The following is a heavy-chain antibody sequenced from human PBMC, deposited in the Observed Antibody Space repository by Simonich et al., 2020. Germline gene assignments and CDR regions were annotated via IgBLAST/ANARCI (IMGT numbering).Heavy chain of an antibody. CDR3: ARGALTGDYYYMDV. D-gene: IGHD7-27*01. Sequence: QVQLVQSGAEVKKPGASVTVSCKASGYTFTGYYLHWVRQAPGQGLEWMGWINPTSGGTNYAQKFQGRVTMTRDTSISTAYMELSRLRSDDTAVYYCARGALTGDYYYMDVWGKGTTVTVSS. V-gene: IGHV1-2*02. J-gene: IGHJ6*03. CDR1: GYTFTGYY. CDR2: INPTSGGT.